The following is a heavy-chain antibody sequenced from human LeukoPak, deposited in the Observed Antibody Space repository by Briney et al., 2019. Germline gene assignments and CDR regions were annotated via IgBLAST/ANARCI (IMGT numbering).Heavy chain of an antibody. CDR2: INPNSGGT. J-gene: IGHJ4*02. Sequence: VASVKVSCKASGYTFTGYYMHWVRQAPGQGLEWMGWINPNSGGTNYAQKFQGRVTTTRDTSISTAYMELSRLRSDDTAVYYCARDRPVYYYDSSVVSNYWGQGTLVTVSS. V-gene: IGHV1-2*02. CDR1: GYTFTGYY. CDR3: ARDRPVYYYDSSVVSNY. D-gene: IGHD3-22*01.